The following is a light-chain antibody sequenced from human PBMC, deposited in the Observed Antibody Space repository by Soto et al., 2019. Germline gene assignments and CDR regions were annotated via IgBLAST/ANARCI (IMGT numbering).Light chain of an antibody. CDR3: AAWDDSLSGVV. J-gene: IGLJ2*01. CDR2: RNN. CDR1: SSNIGSNY. Sequence: QSVLTQPPSASGTPGQRVTISCSGSSSNIGSNYVYWYQQLPGTAPKLLIYRNNQRPSGVPDRFSGSKSGTSASLAISGLRSEDEEEYYCAAWDDSLSGVVFGGGTKLTVL. V-gene: IGLV1-47*01.